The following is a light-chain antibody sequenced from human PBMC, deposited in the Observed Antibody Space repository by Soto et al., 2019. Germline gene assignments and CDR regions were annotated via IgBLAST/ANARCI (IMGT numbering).Light chain of an antibody. V-gene: IGLV2-14*03. CDR3: SSYTGSNTLV. Sequence: QSALTQPASVSGSPGQSITISCTGTSSDVGGYNYVSWYQQHPGKAPKLMIHGVSNRPSGVSNRFSGSRSGNTASLTISGLQAEDEADYYCSSYTGSNTLVFGGGTKVTVL. CDR1: SSDVGGYNY. J-gene: IGLJ2*01. CDR2: GVS.